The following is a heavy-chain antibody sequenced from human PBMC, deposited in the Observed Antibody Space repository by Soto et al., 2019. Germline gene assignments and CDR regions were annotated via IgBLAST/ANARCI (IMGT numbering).Heavy chain of an antibody. V-gene: IGHV4-59*01. Sequence: SETLSLTCTVSGGSISSYYWSWIRQPPGKGLEWIGYIYYSGSTNYNPSLKSRVTISVDTSKNQFSPKLSSVTAADTAVYYCAGRDYGDYLYWGQGTLVTVSS. J-gene: IGHJ4*02. CDR2: IYYSGST. D-gene: IGHD4-17*01. CDR3: AGRDYGDYLY. CDR1: GGSISSYY.